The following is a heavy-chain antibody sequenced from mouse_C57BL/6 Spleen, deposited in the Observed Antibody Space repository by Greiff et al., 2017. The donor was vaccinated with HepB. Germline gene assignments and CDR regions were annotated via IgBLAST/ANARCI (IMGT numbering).Heavy chain of an antibody. J-gene: IGHJ1*03. Sequence: QVHVKQSGAELVRPGASVTLSCKASGYTFTDYEMHWVKQTPVHGLEWIGAIDPETGGTAYNQKFKGKAILTADKSSSTAYMDLRSLTSEDSAVYYCTRSHYYGSSYRYFCVWGTGPTVTVSS. V-gene: IGHV1-15*01. D-gene: IGHD1-1*01. CDR2: IDPETGGT. CDR1: GYTFTDYE. CDR3: TRSHYYGSSYRYFCV.